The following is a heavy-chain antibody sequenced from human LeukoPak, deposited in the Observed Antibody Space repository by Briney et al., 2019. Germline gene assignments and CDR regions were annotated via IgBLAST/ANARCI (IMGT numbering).Heavy chain of an antibody. Sequence: GGSLRLSCAASGFTFSSYGMHWVRQAPGKGLEWVAVIWYDGSNKYYADSVKGRFTISRDNSKNTLYLQMNSLRAVDTAVYYCARDQSLYSSGWLFDYWGQGTLVTVSS. CDR2: IWYDGSNK. J-gene: IGHJ4*02. CDR3: ARDQSLYSSGWLFDY. CDR1: GFTFSSYG. V-gene: IGHV3-33*01. D-gene: IGHD6-19*01.